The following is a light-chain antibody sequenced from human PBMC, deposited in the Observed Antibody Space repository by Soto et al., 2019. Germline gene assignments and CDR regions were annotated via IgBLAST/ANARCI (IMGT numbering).Light chain of an antibody. Sequence: DIQMTQSPSTLSASVGDRVTITCRASQAVSTWLAWYQQKPGKAPKLLIYKASYLDSGVPSRFSGSGSGTEFTLTISSLQPDDFATYYCQQYDSYSRTFGQGTKVDIK. CDR2: KAS. J-gene: IGKJ1*01. CDR3: QQYDSYSRT. CDR1: QAVSTW. V-gene: IGKV1-5*03.